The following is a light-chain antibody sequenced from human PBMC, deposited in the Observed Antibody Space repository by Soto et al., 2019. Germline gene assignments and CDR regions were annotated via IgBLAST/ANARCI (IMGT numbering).Light chain of an antibody. CDR3: SSYAGNNIML. CDR2: EVT. V-gene: IGLV2-8*01. J-gene: IGLJ2*01. CDR1: SNDVGYYKY. Sequence: QSALTQPTSASGSPGQSVTISCTGTSNDVGYYKYVSWYQHHPGKAPKLIIFEVTERPSGVPARFSGSKSGNTASLTVSGLQVEDEADYYCSSYAGNNIMLFGGGTKLTVL.